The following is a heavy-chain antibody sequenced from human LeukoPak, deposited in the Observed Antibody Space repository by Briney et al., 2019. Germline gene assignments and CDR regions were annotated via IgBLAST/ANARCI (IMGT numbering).Heavy chain of an antibody. V-gene: IGHV4-4*07. CDR2: VYTSGSP. Sequence: SETLSLTCTVSGGSISDYFWSWIRQPAGKGLEWIGRVYTSGSPNYNPSLKSRVTLSVDTSKNQSSLKLRSVTAADTAVYYCARGRYYDSSAYYQVDWFDPWGQGTLVTVSS. CDR3: ARGRYYDSSAYYQVDWFDP. CDR1: GGSISDYF. D-gene: IGHD3-22*01. J-gene: IGHJ5*02.